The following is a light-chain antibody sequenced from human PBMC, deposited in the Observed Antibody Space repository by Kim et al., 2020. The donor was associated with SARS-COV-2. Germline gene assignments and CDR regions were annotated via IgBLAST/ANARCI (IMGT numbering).Light chain of an antibody. CDR2: EVS. CDR3: SSYTTYNSWL. J-gene: IGLJ3*02. V-gene: IGLV2-23*02. Sequence: GQSIAIACTGTSSDVGTSTLVSGYQQYPGKPPTLIIYEVSKRPSVISDRFSGSKSGNTVSLTISGLQADDEADYYCSSYTTYNSWLFGGGTQLTVL. CDR1: SSDVGTSTL.